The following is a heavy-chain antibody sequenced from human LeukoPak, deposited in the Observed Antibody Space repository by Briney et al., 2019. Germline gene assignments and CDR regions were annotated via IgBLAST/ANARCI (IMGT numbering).Heavy chain of an antibody. J-gene: IGHJ4*02. D-gene: IGHD3-16*01. CDR2: INSDGSST. CDR3: TRVLGD. CDR1: GFTFSSYW. Sequence: GGSLRLSCAVSGFTFSSYWMHWVRQAPGKGLVWVSLINSDGSSTSYADSVKGRFTISRDNARNTLYLLMNSLRAEDTAVYCCTRVLGDWGQGTRVTVSS. V-gene: IGHV3-74*01.